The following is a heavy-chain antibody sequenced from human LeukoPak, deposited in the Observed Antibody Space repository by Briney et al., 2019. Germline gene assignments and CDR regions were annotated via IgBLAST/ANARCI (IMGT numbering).Heavy chain of an antibody. CDR2: IHYSGST. J-gene: IGHJ4*02. CDR3: ARGTYYFESSGHYLFDY. V-gene: IGHV4-61*08. Sequence: SQTLSLTCAVSGGSISSGGYYWSWIRQPPGKGLEWIGYIHYSGSTNYNPSLKSRVTISADTSKNQFSLKVRSVTAADTAVYHCARGTYYFESSGHYLFDYWGQGTLVTVSS. CDR1: GGSISSGGYY. D-gene: IGHD3-22*01.